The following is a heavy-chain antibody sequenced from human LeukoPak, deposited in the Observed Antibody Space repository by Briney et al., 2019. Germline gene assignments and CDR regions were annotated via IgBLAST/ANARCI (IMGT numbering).Heavy chain of an antibody. CDR3: AKGNDILTGYFEGDAFDI. J-gene: IGHJ3*02. V-gene: IGHV3-23*01. CDR2: ISGSGGST. CDR1: GFTFSSYA. Sequence: GGSLRLSCAASGFTFSSYAMSWVRQAPGKGLEWVSAISGSGGSTYYADSVKGRFTISGDNSKNTLYLQMNSLRAEDTAVYYCAKGNDILTGYFEGDAFDIWGQGTMVTVSS. D-gene: IGHD3-9*01.